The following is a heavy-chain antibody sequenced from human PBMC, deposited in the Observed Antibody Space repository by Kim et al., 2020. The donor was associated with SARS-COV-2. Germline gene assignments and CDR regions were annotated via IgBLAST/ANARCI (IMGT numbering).Heavy chain of an antibody. CDR2: IDLNNGDA. CDR1: GFIFHHYS. V-gene: IGHV1-2*02. Sequence: ASVKVSCKASGFIFHHYSIHWVRQAPGQGPELMGWIDLNNGDATYTQKFQGRLTMTRDTSTNTAYLDIKRLRSDDTAVYYCARQGQKFLHGGNCFYPW. CDR3: ARQGQKFLHGGNCFYP. J-gene: IGHJ5*02. D-gene: IGHD3-16*01.